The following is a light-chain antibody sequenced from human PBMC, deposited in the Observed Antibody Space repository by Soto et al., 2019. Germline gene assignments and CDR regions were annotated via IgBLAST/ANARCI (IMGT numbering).Light chain of an antibody. V-gene: IGKV3-20*01. CDR1: QNVLNN. CDR2: GAS. Sequence: EIVLPQSPGTLSLSPGDGATLSCWASQNVLNNLAWYQQKPGQAPRLLIYGASSRATGIPDRFSGSGSGTDFTLTISRLEPEDFAVYYCQQYGSSPWTFGQGTKVDIK. CDR3: QQYGSSPWT. J-gene: IGKJ1*01.